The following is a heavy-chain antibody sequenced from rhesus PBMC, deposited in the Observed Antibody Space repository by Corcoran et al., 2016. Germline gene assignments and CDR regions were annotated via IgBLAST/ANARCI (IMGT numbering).Heavy chain of an antibody. Sequence: QVQLQESGPGVVKPSETLSLTCAVSGGSISGGYDWSWIRQPPGKGLEWIGYIYGNSGSTNYNPSLKSRVTISKDASKNEFSLKRGSVTAADTAVYYCASLIAAAYFDYWGQGVLVTVSS. V-gene: IGHV4-76*01. CDR1: GGSISGGYD. J-gene: IGHJ4*01. CDR3: ASLIAAAYFDY. CDR2: IYGNSGST. D-gene: IGHD6-25*01.